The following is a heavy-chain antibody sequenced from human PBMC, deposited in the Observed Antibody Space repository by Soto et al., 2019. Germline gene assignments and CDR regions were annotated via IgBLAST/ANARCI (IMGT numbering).Heavy chain of an antibody. V-gene: IGHV4-34*01. Sequence: SETLSLTCAVSGGSFTNYYWTWIRQPPGQGLEWIGEINHSGNTNYNPSLKSRLTISRDTSQIHFSLKLRSVTAADTAVYYCARESGDNWTYEVEWGQGTLVTVSS. CDR2: INHSGNT. D-gene: IGHD1-20*01. J-gene: IGHJ4*02. CDR1: GGSFTNYY. CDR3: ARESGDNWTYEVE.